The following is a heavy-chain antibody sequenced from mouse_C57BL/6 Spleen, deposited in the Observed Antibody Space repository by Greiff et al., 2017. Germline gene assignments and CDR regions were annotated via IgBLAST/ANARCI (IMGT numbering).Heavy chain of an antibody. CDR1: GFSFNTYA. Sequence: EVKLVESGGGLVQPKGSLKLSCAASGFSFNTYAMNWVRQAPGKGLEWVARIRSKSNNYATYYADSVKDSFTISRDDSESMLYLQMNNLKTEDTAMYYCVRLGYSNYVEYCDVWGTGTTVTVSS. CDR3: VRLGYSNYVEYCDV. CDR2: IRSKSNNYAT. V-gene: IGHV10-1*01. J-gene: IGHJ1*03. D-gene: IGHD2-5*01.